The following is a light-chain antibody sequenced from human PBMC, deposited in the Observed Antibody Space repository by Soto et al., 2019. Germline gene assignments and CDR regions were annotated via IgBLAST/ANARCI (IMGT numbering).Light chain of an antibody. J-gene: IGLJ2*01. V-gene: IGLV8-61*01. CDR1: SGSVSTSYY. CDR2: STN. CDR3: VLYMGSGISV. Sequence: QAVVTQEPSFSVSPGGTVTLTCGLSSGSVSTSYYPSWYQQTPGQAPRTLIYSTNTRSSGVPDRFSGSILGNKAALTITGAQADDDSDYYCVLYMGSGISVFCGGTKLTVL.